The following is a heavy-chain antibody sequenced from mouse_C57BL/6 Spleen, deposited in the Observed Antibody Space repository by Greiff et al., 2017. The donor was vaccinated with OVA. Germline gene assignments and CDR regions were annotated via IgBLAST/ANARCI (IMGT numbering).Heavy chain of an antibody. Sequence: QVQLKQSGAELVKPGASVKISCKASGYAFSSYWMNWVKQRPGKGLEWIGQIYPGDGDTNYNGKFKGKATLTADKSSSTAYMQLSSLTSEDSAVYFCARETTVPHFDYWGQGTTLTVSS. D-gene: IGHD1-1*01. CDR1: GYAFSSYW. V-gene: IGHV1-80*01. J-gene: IGHJ2*01. CDR2: IYPGDGDT. CDR3: ARETTVPHFDY.